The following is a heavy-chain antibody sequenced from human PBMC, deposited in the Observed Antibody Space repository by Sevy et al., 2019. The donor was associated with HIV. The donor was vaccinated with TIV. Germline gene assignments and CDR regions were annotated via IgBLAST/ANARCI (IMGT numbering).Heavy chain of an antibody. Sequence: GGSLRLSCAASGFTFSKYSMSWVRQPPGKGLEWVSTLSFGCGEINHADSVKGRFTISRENSKNSLYLQMNNLRAEETAVYYCAGEGCTKPHDYWGQGTLVTVS. CDR3: AGEGCTKPHDY. CDR2: LSFGCGEI. J-gene: IGHJ4*02. V-gene: IGHV3-23*01. CDR1: GFTFSKYS. D-gene: IGHD2-8*01.